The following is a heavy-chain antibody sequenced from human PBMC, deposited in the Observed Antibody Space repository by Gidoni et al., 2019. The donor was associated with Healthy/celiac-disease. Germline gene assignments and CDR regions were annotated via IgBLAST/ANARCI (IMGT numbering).Heavy chain of an antibody. CDR2: ISSSSSYI. Sequence: EVQLVESGGGLVKPGGSLRLSCAASGFTFSSYSMNWVRQAPGKGLEWVSSISSSSSYIYYADSVKGRFTISRDNAKNSLYLQMNSLRAEDTAVYYCARDGDGAASVGGGYDYWGQGTLVTVSS. CDR3: ARDGDGAASVGGGYDY. J-gene: IGHJ4*02. V-gene: IGHV3-21*01. CDR1: GFTFSSYS. D-gene: IGHD6-13*01.